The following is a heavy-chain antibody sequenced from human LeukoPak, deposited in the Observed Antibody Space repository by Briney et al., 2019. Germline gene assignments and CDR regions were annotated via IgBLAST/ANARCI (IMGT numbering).Heavy chain of an antibody. CDR2: INHFGST. J-gene: IGHJ4*02. D-gene: IGHD2-8*01. V-gene: IGHV4-34*01. CDR3: ARQSNGGGYFDY. CDR1: GGSFSGYY. Sequence: PSETLSLTCAVYGGSFSGYYWNWIRQPPGKGLEWIGEINHFGSTNYNPSLKSRVTISGDTSKKQFSLKVNSVTAADTAVYYCARQSNGGGYFDYWGQGTLVTVSS.